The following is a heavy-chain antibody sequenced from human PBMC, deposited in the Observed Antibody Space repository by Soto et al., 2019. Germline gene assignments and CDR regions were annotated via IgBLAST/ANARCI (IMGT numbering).Heavy chain of an antibody. CDR3: ARAPGYCSGGSCAKFDY. CDR1: GGTFSSYA. J-gene: IGHJ4*02. V-gene: IGHV1-69*12. Sequence: QVQLVQSGAEVKKPGSSVKVSCKASGGTFSSYAISWVRQAPGQGLEWMGGIIPIFGTANYAQKFQGRVTIPADESTSTAYMELSSLRSEDTAVYYCARAPGYCSGGSCAKFDYWGQGTLVTVSS. D-gene: IGHD2-15*01. CDR2: IIPIFGTA.